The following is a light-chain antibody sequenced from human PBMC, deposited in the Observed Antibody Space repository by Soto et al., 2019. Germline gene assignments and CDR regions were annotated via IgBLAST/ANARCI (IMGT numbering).Light chain of an antibody. V-gene: IGLV2-18*02. CDR1: SSDVGGSNR. Sequence: QSALTQPPSVSGSLGHSVTISCTGTSSDVGGSNRVSWYQQPPGTAPKFMIYEVSNRPSGVPDRFSGSRSGNTASLTISGLQAEDEDDYYCSSYSGTSTYVFGTGTKVTVL. CDR2: EVS. CDR3: SSYSGTSTYV. J-gene: IGLJ1*01.